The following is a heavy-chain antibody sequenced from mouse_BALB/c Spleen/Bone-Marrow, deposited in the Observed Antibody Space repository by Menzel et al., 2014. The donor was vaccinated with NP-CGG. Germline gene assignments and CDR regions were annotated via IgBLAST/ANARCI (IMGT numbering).Heavy chain of an antibody. J-gene: IGHJ4*01. CDR3: ARWLSGTRAMDY. D-gene: IGHD4-1*01. CDR1: GYAFTNYL. Sequence: VQLLQSGAELVRPGTSVKVSCKASGYAFTNYLIAWVKQRPGQGLEWIGVINPGSGGTSYNENFKGKATLTADKSSSNAYMQISSLTSDDYAVCFCARWLSGTRAMDYWGQGTLGTGSS. V-gene: IGHV1-54*01. CDR2: INPGSGGT.